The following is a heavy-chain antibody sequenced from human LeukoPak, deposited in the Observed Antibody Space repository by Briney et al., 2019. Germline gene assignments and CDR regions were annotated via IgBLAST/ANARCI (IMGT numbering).Heavy chain of an antibody. CDR3: ARGPTVVPDY. J-gene: IGHJ4*02. CDR2: IYYSGST. CDR1: GGSINNYY. V-gene: IGHV4-59*08. Sequence: PSETLSLTCAVSGGSINNYYWSWIRQPPGKGLEWIGYIYYSGSTNYNPSLKSRVTISVDTSKNQFSLKLSSVTAADTAVYYCARGPTVVPDYWGQGTLVTVSS. D-gene: IGHD4-23*01.